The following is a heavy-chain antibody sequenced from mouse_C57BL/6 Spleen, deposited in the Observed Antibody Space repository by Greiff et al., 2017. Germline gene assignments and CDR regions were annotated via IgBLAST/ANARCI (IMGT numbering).Heavy chain of an antibody. CDR2: FDPSDSYT. J-gene: IGHJ4*01. CDR1: GYTFTSYW. V-gene: IGHV1-50*01. CDR3: ARGKNYYGSGAMDY. Sequence: QVQLQQPGAELVKPGASVKLSCKASGYTFTSYWMQWVKQRPGQGLEWIGEFDPSDSYTTYNKKFKGKATLTVDTSASTAYMQLSSLTSEDSAVYYCARGKNYYGSGAMDYWGQGTSVTVSS. D-gene: IGHD1-1*01.